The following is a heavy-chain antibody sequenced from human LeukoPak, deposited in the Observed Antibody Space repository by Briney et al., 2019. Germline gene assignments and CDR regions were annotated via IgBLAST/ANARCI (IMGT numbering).Heavy chain of an antibody. J-gene: IGHJ4*02. CDR3: ARGQIVVVPAAMLGAY. D-gene: IGHD2-2*01. CDR1: GFTSSSYS. Sequence: GGSLRLSCAASGFTSSSYSMNWVRQAPGKGLGWVSSISSSSSYIYYADSVKGRFTISRDNAKNSPYLQMNSLRAEDTAVYYCARGQIVVVPAAMLGAYWGQGTLVTVSS. V-gene: IGHV3-21*01. CDR2: ISSSSSYI.